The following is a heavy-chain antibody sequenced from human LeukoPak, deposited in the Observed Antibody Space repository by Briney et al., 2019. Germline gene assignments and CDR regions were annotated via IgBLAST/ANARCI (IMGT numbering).Heavy chain of an antibody. CDR2: ISTSSSYI. Sequence: WGSLRLSCAASGFTFSSYSMNWVRQAPGKGLEWDSSISTSSSYIYYADSVKGRFTISRDNAKNSLYLQMNSLRAEDTAVYYCARVSGTFGELYWGQGTLVTVSS. CDR1: GFTFSSYS. J-gene: IGHJ4*02. V-gene: IGHV3-21*01. D-gene: IGHD3-10*01. CDR3: ARVSGTFGELY.